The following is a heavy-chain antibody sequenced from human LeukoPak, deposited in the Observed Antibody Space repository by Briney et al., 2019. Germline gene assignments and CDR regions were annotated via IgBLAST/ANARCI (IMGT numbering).Heavy chain of an antibody. CDR1: GFTFSSYA. D-gene: IGHD6-19*01. Sequence: PGRSLRLSCAASGFTFSSYAMHWVRQAPGKGLEWVAVISYDGSNKYYADSVKGRFTISRDNAKNSLYLQMNSLRAEDTAVYYCARERSSGGLKYWGQGTLVTVSS. J-gene: IGHJ4*02. CDR3: ARERSSGGLKY. V-gene: IGHV3-30-3*01. CDR2: ISYDGSNK.